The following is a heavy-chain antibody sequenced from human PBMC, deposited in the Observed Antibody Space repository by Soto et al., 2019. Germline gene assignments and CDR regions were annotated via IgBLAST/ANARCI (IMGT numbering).Heavy chain of an antibody. J-gene: IGHJ6*02. CDR1: GFTFSSYA. CDR2: ISGSGGST. V-gene: IGHV3-23*01. Sequence: EVQLLESGGGLVQPGGSLRLSCAASGFTFSSYAMSWVRQAPGKGLEWVSAISGSGGSTYYADSVKGRFTISRDNSKNTLYLQMTSLRAEDTAVYYFAKGGVPAAIDYYYYGMDVWGQGTTVTVSS. CDR3: AKGGVPAAIDYYYYGMDV. D-gene: IGHD2-2*01.